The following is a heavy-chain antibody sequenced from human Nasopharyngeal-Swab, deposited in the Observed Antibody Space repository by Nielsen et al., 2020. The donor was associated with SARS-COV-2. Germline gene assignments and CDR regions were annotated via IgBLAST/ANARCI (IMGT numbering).Heavy chain of an antibody. CDR2: ISYDGSNK. CDR3: ARGHNTYCGGDCYSLAPDY. D-gene: IGHD2-21*02. CDR1: GFTFSSYA. V-gene: IGHV3-30*03. J-gene: IGHJ4*02. Sequence: GASLKISCAASGFTFSSYAMSWVRQAPGKGLEWVAVISYDGSNKYYADSVKGRFTISRDNSKNTLYLQMNSLRAEDTAVYYCARGHNTYCGGDCYSLAPDYWGQGTLVTVSS.